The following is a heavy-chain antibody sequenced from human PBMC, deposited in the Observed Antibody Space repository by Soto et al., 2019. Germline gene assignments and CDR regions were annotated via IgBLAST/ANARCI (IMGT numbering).Heavy chain of an antibody. CDR2: INPNSGGT. V-gene: IGHV1-2*04. CDR3: ARRGIAAQVPYYSYGMDV. CDR1: GYTFTGYY. Sequence: QVQLVQSGAEVKKPGASVKVSCKASGYTFTGYYMHWVRQAPGQGLEWMGWINPNSGGTNYAQKFQGWVTMTRDTSISTASMELSRLRSDDTAVYYCARRGIAAQVPYYSYGMDVWGQGTTVTVSS. J-gene: IGHJ6*02. D-gene: IGHD6-25*01.